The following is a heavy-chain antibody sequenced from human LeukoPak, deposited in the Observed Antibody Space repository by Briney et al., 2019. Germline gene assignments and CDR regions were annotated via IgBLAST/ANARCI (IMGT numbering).Heavy chain of an antibody. D-gene: IGHD3-10*01. Sequence: GGSLRLSCAASGFTFSSYAMSWVRQAPGKGLEWVSGVSGSGGSTVYTDSVKGRFTISRDNSKNTLYLQMNSLRAEDTAVYYCAKSRGSGSNMARGVNFDYWGQGTLVTVSS. CDR3: AKSRGSGSNMARGVNFDY. CDR1: GFTFSSYA. J-gene: IGHJ4*02. CDR2: VSGSGGST. V-gene: IGHV3-23*01.